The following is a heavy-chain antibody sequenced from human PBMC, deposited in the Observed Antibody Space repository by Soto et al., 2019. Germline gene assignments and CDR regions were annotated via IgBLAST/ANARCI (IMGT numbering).Heavy chain of an antibody. Sequence: SETLSLTCTVSGGSISSYYWSWIRQPPGKGLEWIGYIYYSGSTNYNPSLKSRVTISVDTSKNQFSLKLSSVTAADTAVYYCARVLVTYLADRYYYYMDVWGKGTTVTVSS. D-gene: IGHD2-21*02. CDR2: IYYSGST. J-gene: IGHJ6*03. CDR3: ARVLVTYLADRYYYYMDV. V-gene: IGHV4-59*01. CDR1: GGSISSYY.